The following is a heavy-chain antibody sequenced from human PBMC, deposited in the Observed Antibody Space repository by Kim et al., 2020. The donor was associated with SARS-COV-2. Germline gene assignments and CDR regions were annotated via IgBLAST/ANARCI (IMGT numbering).Heavy chain of an antibody. CDR1: GFAVSSKY. CDR3: ATCVNYFDENNYPAAVDY. Sequence: GGSLRLSCAASGFAVSSKYVSWVRQAPGKGLEWVSLIYTSDQTYYTDSVKGRFTISRDNSKNTVYLQMNYLRIEDTAMYYCATCVNYFDENNYPAAVDYWGQGTLVSVSS. J-gene: IGHJ4*02. V-gene: IGHV3-53*01. CDR2: IYTSDQT. D-gene: IGHD3-22*01.